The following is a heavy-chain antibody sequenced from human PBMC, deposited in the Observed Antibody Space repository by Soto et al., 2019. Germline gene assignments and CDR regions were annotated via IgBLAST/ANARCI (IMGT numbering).Heavy chain of an antibody. D-gene: IGHD4-17*01. CDR3: ARDDYGDAFDI. V-gene: IGHV3-30-3*01. CDR2: ISYDGSNK. CDR1: GLTFSSYA. Sequence: GGSLRLSCAASGLTFSSYAMHWVRQAPGKGLEWVAVISYDGSNKYYADSVKGRFTISRDNSKNTLYLQMNSLRAEDTAVYYCARDDYGDAFDIWGQGTMVTVSS. J-gene: IGHJ3*02.